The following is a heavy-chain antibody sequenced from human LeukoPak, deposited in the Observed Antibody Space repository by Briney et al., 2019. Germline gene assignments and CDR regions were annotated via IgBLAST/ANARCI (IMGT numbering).Heavy chain of an antibody. D-gene: IGHD2-2*01. J-gene: IGHJ5*02. Sequence: ASVKVSCKASGYTFTGYYMHWVRQATEQGLEWMGIINPSGGSTSYAQKFQGRVTMTRDMSTRTDYMELSSLRYEDTAVYYCARDVSSTSSWWFDPWGQGTLVIVSS. CDR3: ARDVSSTSSWWFDP. CDR2: INPSGGST. V-gene: IGHV1-46*01. CDR1: GYTFTGYY.